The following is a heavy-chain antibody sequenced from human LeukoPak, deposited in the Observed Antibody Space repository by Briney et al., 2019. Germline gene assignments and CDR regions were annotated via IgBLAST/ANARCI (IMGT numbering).Heavy chain of an antibody. Sequence: GASVKVSCKASGYTFTNYYMHWVRQAPGQGLEWIGLINPTGTGTNYAQKFRGRVTMTRDTSTTTVYMELSSLRSEDTAVYYCAGEESGGYFDYWGQGTLVAVSS. J-gene: IGHJ4*02. CDR3: AGEESGGYFDY. CDR1: GYTFTNYY. V-gene: IGHV1-46*01. CDR2: INPTGTGT. D-gene: IGHD2-8*02.